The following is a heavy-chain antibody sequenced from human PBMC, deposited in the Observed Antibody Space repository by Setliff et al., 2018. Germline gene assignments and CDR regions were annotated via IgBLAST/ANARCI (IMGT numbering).Heavy chain of an antibody. CDR2: IYPGDSDT. CDR3: VLTPSNLFDY. D-gene: IGHD7-27*01. J-gene: IGHJ4*02. V-gene: IGHV5-51*01. CDR1: GYNFTSYW. Sequence: PGESLKISCKGSGYNFTSYWIGWVRQMPGKGLEWMGIIYPGDSDTRYSPSFQGQVTISADKSVSTAYLQWSSLKASDTAMYYCVLTPSNLFDYWGQGTLVTVSS.